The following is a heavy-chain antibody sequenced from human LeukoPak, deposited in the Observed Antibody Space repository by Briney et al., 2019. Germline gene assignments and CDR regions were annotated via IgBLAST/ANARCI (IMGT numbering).Heavy chain of an antibody. Sequence: SETLSLTCPVSDGSISSSTYYWGWIRQPPGKVLEWIGSIHYSGSTYYNPSLKSRVTIFADTSKNQFSLKLSSVTAADTAVYYCARNEDDTAFDIWSQGTMVTVSS. V-gene: IGHV4-39*01. D-gene: IGHD3-22*01. J-gene: IGHJ3*02. CDR1: DGSISSSTYY. CDR2: IHYSGST. CDR3: ARNEDDTAFDI.